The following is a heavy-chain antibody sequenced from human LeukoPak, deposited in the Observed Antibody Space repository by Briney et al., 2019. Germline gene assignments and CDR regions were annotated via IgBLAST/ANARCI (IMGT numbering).Heavy chain of an antibody. CDR1: GGTFSSYA. J-gene: IGHJ3*02. D-gene: IGHD5-18*01. CDR2: IIPILGIA. CDR3: ARGMLIKTWIQPKSDAFDI. V-gene: IGHV1-69*04. Sequence: GSSVKVSCKASGGTFSSYAISWVRQAPGQGLEWMGRIIPILGIANYAQKFQGRVTITADKSTSTAYMELSSLRSEDTAVYYCARGMLIKTWIQPKSDAFDIWGQGTMVTVSS.